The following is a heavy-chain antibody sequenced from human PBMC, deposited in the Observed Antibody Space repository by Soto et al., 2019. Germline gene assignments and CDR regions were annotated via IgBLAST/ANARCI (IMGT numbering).Heavy chain of an antibody. CDR2: INWNGGST. J-gene: IGHJ3*02. D-gene: IGHD1-20*01. V-gene: IGHV3-20*04. CDR1: GFTFDDYG. Sequence: PGGSLRLSCAASGFTFDDYGMSWVRQAPGKGLEWVSGINWNGGSTGYADSVKGRFTISRDNAKNSLYLQMNSLRAEDTALYYCASQGVNWNHDAFDIWGQGTMVTVSS. CDR3: ASQGVNWNHDAFDI.